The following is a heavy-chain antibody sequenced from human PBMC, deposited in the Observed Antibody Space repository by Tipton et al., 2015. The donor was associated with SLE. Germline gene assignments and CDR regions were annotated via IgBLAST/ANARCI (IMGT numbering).Heavy chain of an antibody. D-gene: IGHD3-10*01. J-gene: IGHJ3*02. CDR1: GFSFSSYE. CDR3: ARWGVGANTFDI. V-gene: IGHV3-48*03. Sequence: SLRLSCAASGFSFSSYEMNWVRQAPGKGLEWVSYISSSGSAIYNADFVKGRFTISRDNAKNSLYLQMRSLRAEDTAVYYCARWGVGANTFDIWGQGTMVTVSS. CDR2: ISSSGSAI.